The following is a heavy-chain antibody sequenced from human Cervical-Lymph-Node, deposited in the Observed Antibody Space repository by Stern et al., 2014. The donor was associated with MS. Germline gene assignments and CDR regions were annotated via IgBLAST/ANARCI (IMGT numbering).Heavy chain of an antibody. J-gene: IGHJ5*02. CDR2: INPNSGDT. Sequence: VQLVQSGAEVKKPGASVKISCKASEYTFTGYYIHWVRQAPGHGLEWMGWINPNSGDTNYAQKFQGWVTMTRDTSIGTAYLELSSLRSNDTAVYYCARSVRLVRSSTNGWLAPWGQGTLVTVSS. CDR1: EYTFTGYY. D-gene: IGHD2-2*01. CDR3: ARSVRLVRSSTNGWLAP. V-gene: IGHV1-2*04.